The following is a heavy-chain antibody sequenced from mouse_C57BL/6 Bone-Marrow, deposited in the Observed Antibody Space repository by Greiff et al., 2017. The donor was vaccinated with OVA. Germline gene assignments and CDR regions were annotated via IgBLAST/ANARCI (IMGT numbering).Heavy chain of an antibody. J-gene: IGHJ3*01. Sequence: EVKVVESGGGLVKPGGSLKLSCAASGFTFSSYAMSWVRQTPEKRLEWVATISDGGSYTYYPDNVKGRFTISRDNAKNNLYLQMSHLKPEDTAMYYCARGGTAQATWAWFAYWGQGTLVTVSA. D-gene: IGHD3-2*02. CDR1: GFTFSSYA. CDR3: ARGGTAQATWAWFAY. V-gene: IGHV5-4*03. CDR2: ISDGGSYT.